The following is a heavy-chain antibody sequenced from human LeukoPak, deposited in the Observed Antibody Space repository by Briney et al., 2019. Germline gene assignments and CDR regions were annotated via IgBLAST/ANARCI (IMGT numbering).Heavy chain of an antibody. J-gene: IGHJ3*02. CDR3: ARDTSPLDYYDSSAYYDAYDI. CDR1: GFSFSSDW. Sequence: GGSLRLSRAASGFSFSSDWMSWVRQVPGKGLEWVANIKQDGSETYYVDSVKGRFTISRDNAKNSLYLHMNSLRAEDSAVYYCARDTSPLDYYDSSAYYDAYDIWGQGTTVIVSS. V-gene: IGHV3-7*01. CDR2: IKQDGSET. D-gene: IGHD3-22*01.